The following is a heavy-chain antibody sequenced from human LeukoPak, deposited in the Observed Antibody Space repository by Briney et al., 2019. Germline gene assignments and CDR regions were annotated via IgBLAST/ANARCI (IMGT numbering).Heavy chain of an antibody. CDR1: EFSFSSYT. CDR2: ISSSSTYI. V-gene: IGHV3-21*01. D-gene: IGHD3-16*01. Sequence: GGSLRLSCAASEFSFSSYTMNWVRQAPGKGLEWVSYISSSSTYIYYADSVKGRFTISRDNARNSLFLQMHSLRAEDTAVYYCAKTWITFGIYGMDVWGQGTTVTVSS. J-gene: IGHJ6*02. CDR3: AKTWITFGIYGMDV.